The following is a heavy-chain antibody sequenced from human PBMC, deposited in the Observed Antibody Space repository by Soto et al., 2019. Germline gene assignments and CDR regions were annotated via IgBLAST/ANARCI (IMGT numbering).Heavy chain of an antibody. CDR1: GFTFSDYA. D-gene: IGHD2-21*02. CDR2: ISDDGINK. V-gene: IGHV3-30-3*01. CDR3: ARRLTASVTAMGY. J-gene: IGHJ1*01. Sequence: QVQLVESGGGVVQPGRSLRLSCSASGFTFSDYALHWVRQAPGKGLEWVAVISDDGINKYIADSVKGRFIISRDNSKNTVFLQMSSLGPEDTAIYYCARRLTASVTAMGYWGHRTLVTVSS.